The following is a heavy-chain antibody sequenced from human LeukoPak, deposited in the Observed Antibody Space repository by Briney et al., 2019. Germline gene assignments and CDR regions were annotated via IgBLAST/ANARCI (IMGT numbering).Heavy chain of an antibody. CDR2: INHSGST. V-gene: IGHV4-34*01. J-gene: IGHJ4*02. CDR3: RQVTITAHY. D-gene: IGHD4-17*01. CDR1: GGSFSGYY. Sequence: SETLSLTCAVYGGSFSGYYWSWICQPPGKGLEWIGEINHSGSTNYNPSLKSRVTISVDTSKNQFSLKLSSVTAADTAVYFCRQVTITAHYWGQGTLVTVSS.